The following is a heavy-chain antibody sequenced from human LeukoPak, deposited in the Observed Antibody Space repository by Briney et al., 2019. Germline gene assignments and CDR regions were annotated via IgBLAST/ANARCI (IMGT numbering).Heavy chain of an antibody. CDR1: GFIFSSYW. J-gene: IGHJ4*02. V-gene: IGHV3-74*01. CDR3: LRGDRRDY. Sequence: GGSLRLSCAASGFIFSSYWMHWVRHAPGKGLAWVSRINTDGSSTSYADSVKGRFIISRDNAKDSLYLQMNSLRVEDTAVYYCLRGDRRDYWGQGTLVTVSS. CDR2: INTDGSST.